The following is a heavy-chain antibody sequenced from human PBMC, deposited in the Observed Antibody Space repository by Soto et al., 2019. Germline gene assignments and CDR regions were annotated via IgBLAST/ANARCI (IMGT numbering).Heavy chain of an antibody. J-gene: IGHJ4*02. V-gene: IGHV3-9*01. CDR1: GFTFDDYA. D-gene: IGHD5-18*01. CDR3: AKEPFTRGYSYGYD. Sequence: GGSLRLSCAASGFTFDDYAMHWVRQAPGKGLEWVSGISWNSGSIGYADSVKGRFTISRDNAKNSLYLQMNSLRAEDTALYYCAKEPFTRGYSYGYDWGQGTLVTVSS. CDR2: ISWNSGSI.